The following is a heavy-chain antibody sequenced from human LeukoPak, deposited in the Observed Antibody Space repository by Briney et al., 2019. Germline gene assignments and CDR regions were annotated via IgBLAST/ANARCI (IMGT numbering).Heavy chain of an antibody. J-gene: IGHJ5*02. CDR3: ARHRGDMITFGGVIVA. D-gene: IGHD3-16*02. CDR2: IYYSGST. V-gene: IGHV4-39*01. CDR1: GFTFSSYS. Sequence: GSLRLSCAASGFTFSSYSMTWVRQPPGKGLEWIGSIYYSGSTYYNPSLKSRVTISVDTSKNQFSLKLSSVTAADTAVYYCARHRGDMITFGGVIVAWGQGTLVTVSS.